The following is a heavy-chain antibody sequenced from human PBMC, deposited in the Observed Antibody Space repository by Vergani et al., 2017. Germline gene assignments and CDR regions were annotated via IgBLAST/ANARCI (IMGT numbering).Heavy chain of an antibody. D-gene: IGHD6-6*01. CDR1: GFTFSSYG. CDR3: AREGQLVPMARYYYMDV. CDR2: IRYDGSNK. J-gene: IGHJ6*03. V-gene: IGHV3-30*02. Sequence: QVQLVESGGGVVQPGGSLRLSCAASGFTFSSYGMHWVRQAPGKGLEWVAFIRYDGSNKYYADSVKGRFTISRDNSKNTLYLQMNSLRAEDTAVYYCAREGQLVPMARYYYMDVWGKGTTVTVSS.